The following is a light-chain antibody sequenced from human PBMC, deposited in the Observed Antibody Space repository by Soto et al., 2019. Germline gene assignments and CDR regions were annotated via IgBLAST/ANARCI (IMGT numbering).Light chain of an antibody. V-gene: IGKV3-11*01. J-gene: IGKJ4*01. CDR2: DTS. Sequence: EIVLTQSPATLSLSPGERATLSCRASQSVNTYLAWYQQKPGQAPRLLIYDTSNRATGIPARFSGSGSGTDFTLTISSLDPEDFAVYYCQQRSSWPLTFGGGTKVEIK. CDR3: QQRSSWPLT. CDR1: QSVNTY.